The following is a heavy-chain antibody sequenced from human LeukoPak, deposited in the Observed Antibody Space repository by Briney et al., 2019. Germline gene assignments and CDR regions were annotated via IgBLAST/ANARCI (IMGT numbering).Heavy chain of an antibody. CDR1: GDSISSYY. J-gene: IGHJ3*02. Sequence: SETLSLTCTVSGDSISSYYWSWIRQPAGRGLEWIGRIYTSGSTDYNPSLKSRVTISVDTSKSQFSLKLSSVTAADTAVYYCARDHYDSRGYRSDAFDIWGQGTMVTVSS. CDR3: ARDHYDSRGYRSDAFDI. CDR2: IYTSGST. V-gene: IGHV4-4*07. D-gene: IGHD3-22*01.